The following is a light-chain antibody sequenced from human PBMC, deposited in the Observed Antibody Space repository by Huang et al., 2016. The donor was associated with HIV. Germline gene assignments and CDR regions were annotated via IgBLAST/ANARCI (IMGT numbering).Light chain of an antibody. V-gene: IGKV1-39*01. CDR3: QQSYSTLFT. J-gene: IGKJ3*01. Sequence: DIQMTQSPSSLSASVGDRVTITCRASQNINTYLHWYQQKRGKAPKLLIYTASSLESGVPSRFSGSGSGTDFTLTISSLQPEDSASYYCQQSYSTLFTFGPGTKIDVK. CDR1: QNINTY. CDR2: TAS.